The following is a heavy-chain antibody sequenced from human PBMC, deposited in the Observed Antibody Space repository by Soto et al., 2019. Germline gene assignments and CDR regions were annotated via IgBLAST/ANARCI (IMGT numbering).Heavy chain of an antibody. J-gene: IGHJ3*02. CDR2: IIPVLGIA. V-gene: IGHV1-69*02. CDR1: GGTFSSYT. D-gene: IGHD3-22*01. Sequence: QVQLVQSGAEVKKPGSSVKVSCKASGGTFSSYTISWVRQAPGQGLEWMGRIIPVLGIANYAQKFQGRVTITADKSPSTAYREQSSQQCEDTAEHYCATCPDYDSSGYYYGTKIAFDIWGQGTMVTVSS. CDR3: ATCPDYDSSGYYYGTKIAFDI.